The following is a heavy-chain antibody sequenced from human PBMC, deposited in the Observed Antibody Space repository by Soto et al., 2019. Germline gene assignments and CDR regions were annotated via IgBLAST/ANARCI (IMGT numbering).Heavy chain of an antibody. CDR3: ARVRSGNYYDSSFGVPYYYYGMDV. Sequence: ASVHVSCKASRCTFPRYYMHLVRQAPGQGRECMGIINPSGGSTSYAQKFQDRVTINRDTSTSTVSMELSSLRSEDTAVYYCARVRSGNYYDSSFGVPYYYYGMDVWGQGTTVTVSS. CDR1: RCTFPRYY. J-gene: IGHJ6*02. V-gene: IGHV1-46*01. CDR2: INPSGGST. D-gene: IGHD3-22*01.